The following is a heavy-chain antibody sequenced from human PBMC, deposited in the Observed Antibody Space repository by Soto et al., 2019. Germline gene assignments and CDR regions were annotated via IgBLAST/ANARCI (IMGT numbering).Heavy chain of an antibody. CDR1: GAALNSGNYY. V-gene: IGHV4-31*03. Sequence: SETLSLTCSVSGAALNSGNYYWSWIRRVPGKGLEWIGHIYVTGAVEYNPSLRDRITISQDTSERQFSLNLRLVTAADTAVYYCARLRIATNNYKWFDPWGQGTLVTVSS. J-gene: IGHJ5*02. D-gene: IGHD2-21*01. CDR2: IYVTGAV. CDR3: ARLRIATNNYKWFDP.